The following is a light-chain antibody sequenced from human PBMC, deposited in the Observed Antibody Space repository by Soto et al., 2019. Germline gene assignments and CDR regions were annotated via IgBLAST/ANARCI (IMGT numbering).Light chain of an antibody. CDR3: QEYNKWPPFT. V-gene: IGKV3-15*01. CDR1: QSVSNN. CDR2: GAS. Sequence: ELVMTQSPVTLSVSPGERATLSCRASQSVSNNLAWYQQKPGQAPSLLIYGASTRATGIPARFSGSRSGTVSAPPISGLQSEDFAVYYCQEYNKWPPFTFGQGTRVEIK. J-gene: IGKJ5*01.